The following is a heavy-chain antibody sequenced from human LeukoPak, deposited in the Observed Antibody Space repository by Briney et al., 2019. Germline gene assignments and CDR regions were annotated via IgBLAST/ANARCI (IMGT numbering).Heavy chain of an antibody. CDR1: GGSVSSGSYY. CDR3: ARSNGYYDSSGYSYYFDY. CDR2: IYYSGST. Sequence: PSETLSLTCTVSGGSVSSGSYYWSWIRQPPGKGLEWIGYIYYSGSTNYNPSLKSRVTISVDTSKNQFSLKLSSVTAADTAVYYCARSNGYYDSSGYSYYFDYWGQGTLVTVSS. D-gene: IGHD3-22*01. J-gene: IGHJ4*02. V-gene: IGHV4-61*01.